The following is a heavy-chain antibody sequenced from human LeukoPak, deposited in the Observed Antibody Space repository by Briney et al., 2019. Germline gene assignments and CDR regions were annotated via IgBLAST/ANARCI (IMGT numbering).Heavy chain of an antibody. J-gene: IGHJ4*02. CDR3: VRDPSEAADFFFDS. Sequence: PSETLSLTRTVSHYFISDGAFWGWLRQPPGKGLEWVANVNHRGITFYNPSLEGRVAISVDTSKNQFFLRVTSVTAADTAIYYCVRDPSEAADFFFDSWGQGTLVTVSS. CDR2: VNHRGIT. V-gene: IGHV4-38-2*02. D-gene: IGHD2-21*02. CDR1: HYFISDGAF.